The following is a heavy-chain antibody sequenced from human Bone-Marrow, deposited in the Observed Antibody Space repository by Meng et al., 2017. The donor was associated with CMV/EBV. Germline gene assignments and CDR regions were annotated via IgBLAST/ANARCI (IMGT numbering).Heavy chain of an antibody. CDR2: ISSSGSTI. CDR3: ARGVYSYGYYLYYFYY. D-gene: IGHD5-18*01. CDR1: GFTFSSYE. Sequence: GGSLRLSCAASGFTFSSYEMNWVRQAPGKGLEWVSYISSSGSTIYYADSVKGRFTISRDNAKNSLYLQMNSLRAEDTAVYYCARGVYSYGYYLYYFYYWGQGTLVTVSS. J-gene: IGHJ4*02. V-gene: IGHV3-48*03.